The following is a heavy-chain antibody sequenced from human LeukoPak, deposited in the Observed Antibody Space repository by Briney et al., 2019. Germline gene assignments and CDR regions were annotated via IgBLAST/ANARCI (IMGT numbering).Heavy chain of an antibody. CDR2: TYYSGST. D-gene: IGHD1-26*01. CDR3: ARVVGAYDAFDI. J-gene: IGHJ3*02. V-gene: IGHV4-30-4*01. CDR1: GGSISSGDYY. Sequence: MTSETLSLTCTVSGGSISSGDYYWSWIRQPPGKGLEWIGYTYYSGSTYYNPSLKSRVTISVDTSKNQFSLKLSSVTAADTAVYYCARVVGAYDAFDIWGQGTMVTVSS.